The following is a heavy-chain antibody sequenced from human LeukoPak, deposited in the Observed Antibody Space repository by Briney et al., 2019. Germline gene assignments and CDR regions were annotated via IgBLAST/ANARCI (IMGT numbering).Heavy chain of an antibody. CDR3: ARGVTSPGISVAEDY. D-gene: IGHD6-19*01. CDR1: GYTFTGYY. J-gene: IGHJ4*02. Sequence: ASVKVSCKASGYTFTGYYMFWLRQAPGQGLEWMGRINPDSGGTNYAQKFQGRVTMTRDTSITTAYMELSSLRSDDTAVYYCARGVTSPGISVAEDYWGQGTLVTVSS. V-gene: IGHV1-2*06. CDR2: INPDSGGT.